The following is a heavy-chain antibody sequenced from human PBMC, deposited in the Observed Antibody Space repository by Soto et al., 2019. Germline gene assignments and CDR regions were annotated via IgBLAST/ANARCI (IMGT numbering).Heavy chain of an antibody. V-gene: IGHV3-48*01. CDR2: ISSSSSTI. J-gene: IGHJ4*02. D-gene: IGHD3-3*01. Sequence: GGSLRLSCAASGFTFSSYSMNWVRQAPGKGLEWVSYISSSSSTIYYADSVKGRLTISRDNAKNSLYLQMNSLRAEDTAVYYCARDTGYDFWSGYYDYWGQGTLVTVSS. CDR3: ARDTGYDFWSGYYDY. CDR1: GFTFSSYS.